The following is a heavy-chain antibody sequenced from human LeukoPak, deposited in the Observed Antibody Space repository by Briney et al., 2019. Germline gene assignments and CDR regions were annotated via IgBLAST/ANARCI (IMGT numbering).Heavy chain of an antibody. CDR2: ISSSSSTI. D-gene: IGHD6-19*01. CDR3: ARDLVIAVVGTVQGRGY. J-gene: IGHJ4*02. Sequence: GGSLRLSCAASGFTFDDYATNWVRQAPAKGLEWVSYISSSSSTIYYADSVKGRFTISRNNAKTSLYLKMNSLRAEDTAVYYCARDLVIAVVGTVQGRGYWGQGTLVTVSS. CDR1: GFTFDDYA. V-gene: IGHV3-48*01.